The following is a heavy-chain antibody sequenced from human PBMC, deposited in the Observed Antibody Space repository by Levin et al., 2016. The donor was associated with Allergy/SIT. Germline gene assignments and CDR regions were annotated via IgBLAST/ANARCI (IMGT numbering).Heavy chain of an antibody. V-gene: IGHV3-48*01. CDR3: ARWGRTTVTNGIAY. CDR2: ISSSSSTI. D-gene: IGHD4-17*01. Sequence: GESLKISCAASGFTFSSYSMNWVRQAPGKGLEWVSYISSSSSTIYYADSVKGRFTISRDNAKNSLYLQMNSLRAEDTAVYYCARWGRTTVTNGIAYWGQGTLVTVSS. CDR1: GFTFSSYS. J-gene: IGHJ4*02.